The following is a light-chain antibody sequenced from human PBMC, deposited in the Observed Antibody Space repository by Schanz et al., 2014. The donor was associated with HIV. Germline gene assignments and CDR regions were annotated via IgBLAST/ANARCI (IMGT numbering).Light chain of an antibody. CDR1: QTVSSSS. Sequence: ETVMTQSPAALSVTPGERATLSCSASQTVSSSSLAWYQQEPGQSPRLLIYDASNRATGIPARFSGSGSGXDFNLTISRLEPXXXXXXYCQQYGSSPFTLGPGTKVDIK. J-gene: IGKJ3*01. CDR3: QQYGSSPFT. V-gene: IGKV3-20*01. CDR2: DAS.